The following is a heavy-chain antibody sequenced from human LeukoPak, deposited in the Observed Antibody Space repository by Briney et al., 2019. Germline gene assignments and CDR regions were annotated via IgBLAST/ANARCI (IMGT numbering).Heavy chain of an antibody. D-gene: IGHD1-26*01. V-gene: IGHV3-15*01. CDR2: IKTKTDGGTT. Sequence: GGSLRLSCAASGFTFSNAWMTWVRQAPGKGLEWVGRIKTKTDGGTTDYAAPVEGRFTISREESKNSVNLQMKSLETEDTAVYYWATLLEDSFVGTSSSFCYWGQGNLVTVSS. CDR1: GFTFSNAW. J-gene: IGHJ4*02. CDR3: ATLLEDSFVGTSSSFCY.